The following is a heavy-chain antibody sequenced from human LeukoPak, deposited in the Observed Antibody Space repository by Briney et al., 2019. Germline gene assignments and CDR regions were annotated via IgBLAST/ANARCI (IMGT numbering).Heavy chain of an antibody. CDR3: ARVGYCSSTSCYGLDYFDY. CDR1: GFTFNNYA. Sequence: PGGSLRLSCAASGFTFNNYAINWVRQAPGKGLEWVSYISSSGSTIYYADSVKGRFTISRDNANNSLYLQMNSLRAEDTAVYYCARVGYCSSTSCYGLDYFDYWGQGTLVTVSS. D-gene: IGHD2-2*01. V-gene: IGHV3-48*04. J-gene: IGHJ4*02. CDR2: ISSSGSTI.